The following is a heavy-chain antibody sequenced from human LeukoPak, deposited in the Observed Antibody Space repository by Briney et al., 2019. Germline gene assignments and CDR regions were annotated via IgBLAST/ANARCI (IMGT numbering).Heavy chain of an antibody. D-gene: IGHD1-1*01. CDR1: GFTFSSHG. Sequence: GGSLRLSCAASGFTFSSHGMYWVRQAPGKGLEWVAVISYDGSKKYYADSVKGRFTISRDNAKNTVYLQMNSLRAEDTAVYYCSKEKYNWNDYYDYWGQGTLVSVSS. CDR2: ISYDGSKK. CDR3: SKEKYNWNDYYDY. J-gene: IGHJ4*02. V-gene: IGHV3-30*18.